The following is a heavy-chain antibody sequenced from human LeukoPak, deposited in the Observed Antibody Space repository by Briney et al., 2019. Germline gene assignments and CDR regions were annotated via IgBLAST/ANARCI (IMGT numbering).Heavy chain of an antibody. V-gene: IGHV3-13*01. CDR1: GFTFSSYD. CDR2: IGTAGDT. Sequence: GGSLRLSCAASGFTFSSYDMHWVRQATGKGLEWVSAIGTAGDTYYPGSVKGRFTISRENAKNSLYLQMNSLRAGDTAVYYCASAPSYYYDSSGYPYYFDYWGQGTLVTVSS. D-gene: IGHD3-22*01. CDR3: ASAPSYYYDSSGYPYYFDY. J-gene: IGHJ4*02.